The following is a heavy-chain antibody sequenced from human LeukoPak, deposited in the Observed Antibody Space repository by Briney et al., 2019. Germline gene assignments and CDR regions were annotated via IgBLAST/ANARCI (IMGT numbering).Heavy chain of an antibody. J-gene: IGHJ4*02. CDR3: AKDNGRGLRMGSSKRGRIDH. CDR1: GFTFSSYG. V-gene: IGHV3-30*18. D-gene: IGHD6-6*01. Sequence: PGRSLRLSCAASGFTFSSYGMHWVRQAPGKGLEWVAVISYDGSNKYYADSVKGRFTISRDNSKNTLYLQMNSLRAEDTAVYYCAKDNGRGLRMGSSKRGRIDHWGQGTLVTVSS. CDR2: ISYDGSNK.